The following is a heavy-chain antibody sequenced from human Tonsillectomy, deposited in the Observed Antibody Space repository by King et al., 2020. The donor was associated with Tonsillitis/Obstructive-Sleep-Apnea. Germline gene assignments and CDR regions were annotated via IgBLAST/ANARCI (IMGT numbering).Heavy chain of an antibody. CDR3: ARARIQPNYYYYYMDV. V-gene: IGHV3-20*04. D-gene: IGHD5-18*01. CDR2: INLNVGST. J-gene: IGHJ6*03. Sequence: VQLVESGGGVVRPGGSLRLSCAASGFTCDDYGMSWDRQAPGKGLEWVSGINLNVGSTGYGDSVKGRFTIPIDNAKNSLYLQMNSLRAEDTALYYCARARIQPNYYYYYMDVWGKGTTVTVSS. CDR1: GFTCDDYG.